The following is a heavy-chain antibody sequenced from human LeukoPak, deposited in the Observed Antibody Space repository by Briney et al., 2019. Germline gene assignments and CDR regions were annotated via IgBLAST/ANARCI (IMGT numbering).Heavy chain of an antibody. J-gene: IGHJ4*02. V-gene: IGHV3-74*01. CDR3: ARDRQKYNYDGSAYPPY. Sequence: PGGSLRLSCAASGFSFSTYLMHWVRQVPGKGLVWVARINNAGSGTFYADSVKGRFTISRDNAKNSVYLQMNSLRAEDTAVYYCARDRQKYNYDGSAYPPYWGQGTLVPVSS. CDR2: INNAGSGT. CDR1: GFSFSTYL. D-gene: IGHD3-22*01.